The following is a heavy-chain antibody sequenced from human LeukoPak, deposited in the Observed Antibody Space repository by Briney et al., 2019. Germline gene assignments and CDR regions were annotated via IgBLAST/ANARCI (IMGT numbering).Heavy chain of an antibody. V-gene: IGHV3-11*01. CDR3: ARDPYSSSSARLD. D-gene: IGHD6-6*01. CDR2: ISSSGSTI. Sequence: GGSLRLSCAASGFTFSDYYMSWIRQAPGKGLEWVSYISSSGSTIYYADSVKGRFTISRDNAKNSPYLQMNSLRAEDTAVYYCARDPYSSSSARLDWGQGTLVTVSS. J-gene: IGHJ4*02. CDR1: GFTFSDYY.